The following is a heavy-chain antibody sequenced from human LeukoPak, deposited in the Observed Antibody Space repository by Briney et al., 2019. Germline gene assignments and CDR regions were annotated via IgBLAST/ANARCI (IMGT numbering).Heavy chain of an antibody. D-gene: IGHD3-10*01. CDR1: GFTVSSNY. Sequence: PGGSLRLSCAASGFTVSSNYMTWVRQAPGKGLEWVSIIYYGGSTYYADSVKGRFTISRDNSKNTLYLQMNSLRAEDTAVYYCARGITMVRPYYYGMDVWGQGTTVTVSS. J-gene: IGHJ6*02. CDR3: ARGITMVRPYYYGMDV. CDR2: IYYGGST. V-gene: IGHV3-66*01.